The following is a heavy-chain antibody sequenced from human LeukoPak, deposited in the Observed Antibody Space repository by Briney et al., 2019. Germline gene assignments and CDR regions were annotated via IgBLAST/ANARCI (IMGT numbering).Heavy chain of an antibody. CDR1: GFTFSSYA. V-gene: IGHV3-23*05. J-gene: IGHJ4*02. CDR2: ISDRST. D-gene: IGHD6-19*01. Sequence: GGSLRLSCAASGFTFSSYAMSWVRQAPGKGLEWVSAISDRSTYYADSVKGRFTVSRDNSKNTLHLQMNSLRVEDTAVYYCAKDLGTSGWYRDYWGQGTLVTVSS. CDR3: AKDLGTSGWYRDY.